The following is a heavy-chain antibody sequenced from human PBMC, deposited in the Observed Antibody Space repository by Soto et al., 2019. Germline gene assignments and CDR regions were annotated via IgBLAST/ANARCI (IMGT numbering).Heavy chain of an antibody. CDR3: ARALREWELLVDY. J-gene: IGHJ4*02. Sequence: QVQLVQSGAEVKKPGASVKVSCKASGYTFTTYGIIWVRQAPGQGLEWMGWISVYNDKTKYAQNLPGRVTMTTDTSTSTAYMELRSLRSDDTALYYCARALREWELLVDYWGQGTLVTVSS. CDR1: GYTFTTYG. V-gene: IGHV1-18*01. D-gene: IGHD1-26*01. CDR2: ISVYNDKT.